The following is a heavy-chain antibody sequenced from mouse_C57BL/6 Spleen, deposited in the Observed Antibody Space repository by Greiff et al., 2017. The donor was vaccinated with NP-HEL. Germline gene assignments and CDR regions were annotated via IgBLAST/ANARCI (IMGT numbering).Heavy chain of an antibody. CDR3: ARDSRYFDV. CDR2: INPSTGGT. CDR1: GYSFTGYY. Sequence: EVQLVESGPELVKPGASVKISCKASGYSFTGYYMNWVKQSPEKSLEWIGEINPSTGGTTYNQKFKAKATLTVDKSSSTAYMQLKSLTSEDSAVYYCARDSRYFDVWGTGTTVTVSS. V-gene: IGHV1-42*01. J-gene: IGHJ1*03.